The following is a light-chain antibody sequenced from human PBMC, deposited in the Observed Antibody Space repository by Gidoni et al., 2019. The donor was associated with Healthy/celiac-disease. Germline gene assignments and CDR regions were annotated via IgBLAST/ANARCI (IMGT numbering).Light chain of an antibody. CDR3: QQYGSSPRT. CDR1: QSVSSSY. J-gene: IGKJ1*01. Sequence: IVLTQSPGTLSLSQGERATLSCRASQSVSSSYLAWYQQKPGQAPRLLIYGASRRATGIPDRFSGSGSGTDFTLTISRLEPEDFAVYYCQQYGSSPRTFGQGTKVEIK. V-gene: IGKV3-20*01. CDR2: GAS.